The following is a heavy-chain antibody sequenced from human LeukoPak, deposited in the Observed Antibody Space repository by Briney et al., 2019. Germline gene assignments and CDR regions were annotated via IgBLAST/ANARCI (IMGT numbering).Heavy chain of an antibody. Sequence: ASVKVSCKASGYTFTIYDINWVRQAPGQGLEWVGWMNPNNGGTVYAQKFQGRVTMTRDTSTGTLYMELNSLKSEDTAVYYCARGAIFGVTPRGYGIDVWGQGTPVTVSS. CDR3: ARGAIFGVTPRGYGIDV. CDR2: MNPNNGGT. CDR1: GYTFTIYD. D-gene: IGHD3-3*01. V-gene: IGHV1-8*01. J-gene: IGHJ6*02.